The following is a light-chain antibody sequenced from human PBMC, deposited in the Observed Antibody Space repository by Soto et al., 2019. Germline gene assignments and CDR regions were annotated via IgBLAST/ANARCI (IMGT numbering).Light chain of an antibody. CDR3: SSYAGSNSVI. CDR2: EVS. CDR1: SSDVGGYNY. Sequence: QSALTQPPSASGSPGQSVTISCTGTSSDVGGYNYVSWYQQHPGKAPKLMIYEVSKRPSGVPGRFSGSKSGNTASLTVSGLQAEDEADYYCSSYAGSNSVIFGGGTKLTVL. V-gene: IGLV2-8*01. J-gene: IGLJ2*01.